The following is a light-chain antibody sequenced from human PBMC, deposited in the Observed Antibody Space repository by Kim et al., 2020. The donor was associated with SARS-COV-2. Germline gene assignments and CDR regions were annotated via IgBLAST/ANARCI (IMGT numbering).Light chain of an antibody. Sequence: QSVLTQPPSVSAAPGQKVTISCSGSSSNIGNNYVSWYQRLPGTAPKLLIYDNNKRPSGIPDRLSGSKSGTSATLGITGLQTGDEADYYCGTWDSSLSAGVFGGGTQRTVL. CDR2: DNN. J-gene: IGLJ2*01. CDR1: SSNIGNNY. CDR3: GTWDSSLSAGV. V-gene: IGLV1-51*01.